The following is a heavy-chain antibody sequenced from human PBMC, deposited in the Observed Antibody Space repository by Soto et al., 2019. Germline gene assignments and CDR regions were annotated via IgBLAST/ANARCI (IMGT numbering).Heavy chain of an antibody. CDR2: INYSGRT. V-gene: IGHV4-34*01. CDR1: GGSFSDYY. J-gene: IGHJ4*02. CDR3: ARTGHLFDY. Sequence: QVQLQQWGAGLLKPSETLSLTCAVHGGSFSDYYWSWIRQPPGKGLEWIGEINYSGRTNYNPSLKSRVTIXVDTSKTQFSLTLSSMTAADTAVYYCARTGHLFDYWGQGISVTVSS.